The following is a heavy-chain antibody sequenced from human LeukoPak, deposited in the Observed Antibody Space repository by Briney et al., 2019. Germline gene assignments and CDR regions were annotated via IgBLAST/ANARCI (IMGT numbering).Heavy chain of an antibody. D-gene: IGHD3-10*01. CDR2: ISGSGGRS. J-gene: IGHJ4*02. Sequence: GGSLRLFCAASGFPFSHFAMSWVRQAAGKGLEGVSGISGSGGRSDYADTVKARFPISRDNSKNTLYLEMNSLRAEDTAVYYCAKRFLWFGYLSSNFDYWGQGTLVTVSS. CDR3: AKRFLWFGYLSSNFDY. CDR1: GFPFSHFA. V-gene: IGHV3-23*01.